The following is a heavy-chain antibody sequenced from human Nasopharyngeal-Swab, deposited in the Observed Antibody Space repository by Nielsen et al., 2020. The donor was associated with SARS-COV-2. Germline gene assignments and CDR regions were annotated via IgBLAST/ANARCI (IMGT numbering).Heavy chain of an antibody. J-gene: IGHJ4*02. Sequence: SATLSLTCTGSGGYISSYYWRWIRQPPGKGLEWIGYIYYSGSTNYNPSLKSRVTISVDTSKNQFSLKLSSVTAADTAVYYCARERVTDKYFDYWGQGTLVTVSS. CDR3: ARERVTDKYFDY. CDR1: GGYISSYY. V-gene: IGHV4-59*01. CDR2: IYYSGST. D-gene: IGHD2-21*02.